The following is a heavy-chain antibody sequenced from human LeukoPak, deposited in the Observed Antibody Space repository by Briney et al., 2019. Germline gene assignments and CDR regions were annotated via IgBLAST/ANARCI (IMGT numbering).Heavy chain of an antibody. D-gene: IGHD6-6*01. CDR2: IKSKTDGGTT. V-gene: IGHV3-15*01. CDR3: ARGYSSSSWSLFDY. Sequence: GGSLRLSCAASGFPFSDAWMSWVRQAPGKGLEWVGRIKSKTDGGTTDYAAPVKGRFTISRDDSKNTLYLQMNSLRAEDTAVYYCARGYSSSSWSLFDYWGQGTLVTVSS. CDR1: GFPFSDAW. J-gene: IGHJ4*02.